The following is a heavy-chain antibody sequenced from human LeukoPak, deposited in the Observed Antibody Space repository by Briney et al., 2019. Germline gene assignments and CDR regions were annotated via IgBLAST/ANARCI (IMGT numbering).Heavy chain of an antibody. Sequence: SGRSLRLSCAASGFTFSSYGMHWVRQAPGKGLEWVAVISYDGSNKYYADSVKGRFTISRDNAKNSLYLQMNSLRAEDTAVYYRARDPTTMIVRGAFDIWGQGTMVTVSS. V-gene: IGHV3-30*03. CDR3: ARDPTTMIVRGAFDI. D-gene: IGHD3-22*01. CDR2: ISYDGSNK. J-gene: IGHJ3*02. CDR1: GFTFSSYG.